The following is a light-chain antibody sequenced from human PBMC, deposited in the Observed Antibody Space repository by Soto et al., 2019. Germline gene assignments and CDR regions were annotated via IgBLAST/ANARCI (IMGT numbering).Light chain of an antibody. CDR2: ATS. CDR3: QQSYNTPLT. CDR1: QTINGY. Sequence: DIQMTQSPSSLSASVGDRVTITCRASQTINGYLNWYQQKPGKAPNLLIYATSSLQSGVPSRFSGSGSGTDFTLIISNLQPEDFATYSCQQSYNTPLTFAGGTKVEVK. V-gene: IGKV1-39*01. J-gene: IGKJ4*01.